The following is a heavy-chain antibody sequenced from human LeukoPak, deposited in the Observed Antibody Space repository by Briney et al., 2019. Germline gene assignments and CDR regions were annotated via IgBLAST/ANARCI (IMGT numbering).Heavy chain of an antibody. CDR3: ARDSCSSPSCFDY. J-gene: IGHJ4*02. CDR1: GFTFSNYG. V-gene: IGHV3-33*01. CDR2: IQYDGSKT. Sequence: GGSLRLSCAASGFTFSNYGMHRVRQPPGQGLEWLTAIQYDGSKTYYAESVRGRITISRDDSKNTLYLQMNSLRAEDTAVYYCARDSCSSPSCFDYWGQGTLVTVSS. D-gene: IGHD2-2*01.